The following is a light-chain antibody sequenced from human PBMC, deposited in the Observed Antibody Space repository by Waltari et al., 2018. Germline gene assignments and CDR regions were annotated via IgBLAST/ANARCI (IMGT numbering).Light chain of an antibody. V-gene: IGLV2-14*01. Sequence: WDKTHPGRTTQLIIRKVSERPSVVPHRFSGSKSGNTASLTISSLRSEDESLYFCSSFTTGSTGLFGGGTKLTVL. CDR3: SSFTTGSTGL. CDR2: KVS. J-gene: IGLJ2*01.